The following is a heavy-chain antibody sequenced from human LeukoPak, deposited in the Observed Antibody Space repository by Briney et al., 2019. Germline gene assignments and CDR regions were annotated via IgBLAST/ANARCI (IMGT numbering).Heavy chain of an antibody. CDR1: GFTFSSYE. Sequence: GGSLRLSCAASGFTFSSYEMNWVRQAPGKGLEWVSYISSSGSTIYYADSVKGRFTISRDNAKNSLYLQMNSLRAEDTAVYYCARGSTYGIVVVNDYFDYWGQGTLVTVSS. J-gene: IGHJ4*02. CDR2: ISSSGSTI. V-gene: IGHV3-48*03. CDR3: ARGSTYGIVVVNDYFDY. D-gene: IGHD3-22*01.